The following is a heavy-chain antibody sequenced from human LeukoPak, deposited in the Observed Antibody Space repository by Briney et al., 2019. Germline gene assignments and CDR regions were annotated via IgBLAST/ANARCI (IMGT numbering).Heavy chain of an antibody. V-gene: IGHV1-2*02. CDR1: GYTFTGYY. Sequence: ASVKVSCKASGYTFTGYYMHWVRQAPGQGLEWIGWINPNSGGTNYAQKFQGRVTMTRDTSISTAYMELSRLRSDDTAVYYCARGGSGSYFYYYYYMDVWGKGTTVTVSS. CDR2: INPNSGGT. J-gene: IGHJ6*03. CDR3: ARGGSGSYFYYYYYMDV. D-gene: IGHD1-26*01.